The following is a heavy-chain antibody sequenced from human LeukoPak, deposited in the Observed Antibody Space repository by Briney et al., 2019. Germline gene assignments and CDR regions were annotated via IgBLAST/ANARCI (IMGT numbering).Heavy chain of an antibody. CDR3: AKGSGRRWYFDL. D-gene: IGHD1-14*01. J-gene: IGHJ2*01. V-gene: IGHV3-30*02. CDR1: GFTYSSYG. CDR2: IRYDGSNK. Sequence: PGGSLRLSCAASGFTYSSYGMHWVRQAPGKGLEWVAFIRYDGSNKYYADSVKGRFTISRDNSKNTLYLQMNSLRAEDTAVYYCAKGSGRRWYFDLWGRGTLVTVSS.